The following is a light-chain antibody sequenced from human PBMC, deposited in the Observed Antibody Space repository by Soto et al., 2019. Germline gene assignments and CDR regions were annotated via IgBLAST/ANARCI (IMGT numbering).Light chain of an antibody. J-gene: IGLJ1*01. CDR2: DVT. CDR3: CSYAGSYTYI. CDR1: YSDVGTFYF. V-gene: IGLV2-11*01. Sequence: QSVGTQPRSVSLSPGQSVTISCTGSYSDVGTFYFVSWYQQYPGKGPKLIIYDVTERPSGVPDRFSGSKSGNTASLTISGLQAEDEADYYCCSYAGSYTYIFGSGTKVTV.